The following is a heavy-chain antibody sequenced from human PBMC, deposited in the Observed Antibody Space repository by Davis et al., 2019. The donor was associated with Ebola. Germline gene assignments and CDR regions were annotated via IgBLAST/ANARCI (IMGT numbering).Heavy chain of an antibody. V-gene: IGHV1-18*04. D-gene: IGHD2-15*01. Sequence: ASVKVSCKASGYTFTSYYMHWVRQAPGQGLEWMGWISVYNGNTNYAQKLQGRVTMTTDTSTSTAYMELRSLRSDDTAVYYCARGYCSGGSCYSMDYWGQGTLVTVSS. CDR2: ISVYNGNT. CDR1: GYTFTSYY. CDR3: ARGYCSGGSCYSMDY. J-gene: IGHJ4*02.